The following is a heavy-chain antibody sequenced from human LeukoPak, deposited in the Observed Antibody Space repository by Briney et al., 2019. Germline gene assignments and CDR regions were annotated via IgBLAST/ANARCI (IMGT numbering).Heavy chain of an antibody. CDR3: ARDSTVWGTQPTSY. CDR1: GFTFSSYA. Sequence: PGRSLRLSCAASGFTFSSYAMHWVRQAPGKGLEWVAVISYDGSNKYYADSVKGRFTISRDNSKNTLYLQMNSLRAEDTAVYYCARDSTVWGTQPTSYWGQGTLVTVSS. V-gene: IGHV3-30-3*01. J-gene: IGHJ4*02. CDR2: ISYDGSNK. D-gene: IGHD3-16*01.